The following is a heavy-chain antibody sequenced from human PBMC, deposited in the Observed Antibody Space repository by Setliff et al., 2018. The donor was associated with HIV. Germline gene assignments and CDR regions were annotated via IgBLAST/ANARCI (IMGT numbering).Heavy chain of an antibody. D-gene: IGHD5-12*01. J-gene: IGHJ4*02. V-gene: IGHV1-69*10. CDR1: GYTFTSHD. Sequence: SVKVSCKASGYTFTSHDLHWVRQVPGQGLEWMGGIIPILGIANYAQKFQGRVTITADESTSTVYMELSSLRSEDTAFYYCARSAHDSETGYWGQGTLVTVSS. CDR2: IIPILGIA. CDR3: ARSAHDSETGY.